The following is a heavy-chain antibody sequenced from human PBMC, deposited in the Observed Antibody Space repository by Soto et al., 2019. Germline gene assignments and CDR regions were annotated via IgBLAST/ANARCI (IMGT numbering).Heavy chain of an antibody. CDR2: IYWDDDK. CDR1: GFSLSTRGVG. CDR3: AHKGDGYIGFKY. J-gene: IGHJ4*02. V-gene: IGHV2-5*02. Sequence: QITLKESGPTLVKPTQTLTLTCTFSGFSLSTRGVGVGWIRQPPGKALEWLALIYWDDDKRYSPSLKSRLTITKGTSKYQVVLTMTNLDPVDTATLYCAHKGDGYIGFKYWGQAGLVTVSS. D-gene: IGHD2-21*01.